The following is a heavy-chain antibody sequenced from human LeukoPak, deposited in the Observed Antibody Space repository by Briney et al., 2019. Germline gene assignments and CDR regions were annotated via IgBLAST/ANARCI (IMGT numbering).Heavy chain of an antibody. J-gene: IGHJ4*02. CDR1: GFTFSSYA. D-gene: IGHD5-24*01. V-gene: IGHV3-30-3*01. CDR3: ARENVRDGYNSDFDY. Sequence: GRSLRLSCAASGFTFSSYAMLWVRQAPGKGLEWVAVISYDGSNKYYADSVKGRFTISRDNSKNTLYLQMNSLRAEDTAVYYCARENVRDGYNSDFDYWGQGTLVTVSS. CDR2: ISYDGSNK.